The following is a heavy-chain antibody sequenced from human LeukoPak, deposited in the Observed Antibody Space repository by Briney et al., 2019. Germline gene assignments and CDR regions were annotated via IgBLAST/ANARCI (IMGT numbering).Heavy chain of an antibody. Sequence: PGGSLRLSCAASGFTFSTYTMNWVRQAPGKGLEWLSYISSSSSTMYYADSVKGRFTVSRDNAKNSLYLQMNSLRAEDTAVYYCATISQEYQLLGGGWGQGTLVTVSS. D-gene: IGHD2-2*01. CDR2: ISSSSSTM. CDR1: GFTFSTYT. CDR3: ATISQEYQLLGGG. J-gene: IGHJ4*02. V-gene: IGHV3-48*01.